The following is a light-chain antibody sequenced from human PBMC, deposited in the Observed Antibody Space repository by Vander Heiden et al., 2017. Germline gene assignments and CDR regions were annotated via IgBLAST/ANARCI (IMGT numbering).Light chain of an antibody. CDR1: PAAGTSGHS. Sequence: QAVVTQEPSLTVSPGGTVPPHCGPCPAAGTSGHSPYCFPQEPGQAPRTLIYDTSNKQAWTPARCSGSLLGGKAALTLSGAQPEDDAEYFCILSYRGVYVFGTGTKVTVL. J-gene: IGLJ1*01. CDR2: DTS. CDR3: ILSYRGVYV. V-gene: IGLV7-46*01.